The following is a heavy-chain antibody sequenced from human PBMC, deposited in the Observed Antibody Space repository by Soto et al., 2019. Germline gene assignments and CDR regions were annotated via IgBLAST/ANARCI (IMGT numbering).Heavy chain of an antibody. CDR2: ISSTTNYI. V-gene: IGHV3-21*03. Sequence: GGSLRLSCAASGFTFTRYSMNWVRQAPGKGLEWVSSISSTTNYIYYADSMKGRFTVSRDNAENSVYLEMTNMDPVDTATYYCARMFHCSGGTCPFDYWGQGALVTVSS. D-gene: IGHD2-15*01. CDR3: ARMFHCSGGTCPFDY. CDR1: GFTFTRYS. J-gene: IGHJ4*02.